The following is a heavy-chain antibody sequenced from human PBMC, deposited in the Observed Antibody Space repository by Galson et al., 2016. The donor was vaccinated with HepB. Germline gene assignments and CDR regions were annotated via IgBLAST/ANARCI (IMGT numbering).Heavy chain of an antibody. Sequence: SLRLSCAASGFTFSSYAMTWVRQAPGKGLEYVAAISSNGGGTYYAHSVKGRFTISRDNSKNTLFLQMGSLRAEDMAVYYCARSLTLYCISTTCYGNYYGMDVWGQGTTVTVSS. D-gene: IGHD2-2*01. J-gene: IGHJ6*02. CDR1: GFTFSSYA. V-gene: IGHV3-64*01. CDR2: ISSNGGGT. CDR3: ARSLTLYCISTTCYGNYYGMDV.